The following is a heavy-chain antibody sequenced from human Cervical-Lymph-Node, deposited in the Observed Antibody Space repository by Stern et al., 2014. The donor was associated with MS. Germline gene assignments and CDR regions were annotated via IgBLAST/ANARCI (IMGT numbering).Heavy chain of an antibody. Sequence: VHLVESGPGLVKPSETLSLTCTVSGGSISSSSYYWGWIRQPPGKGLEWLGRIYYSGNAYYTPSLKSRVTISVDTSKNQFSLKLSSVTAADTAVYYCARPGGDYHWYFDLWGRGTLVTVSS. J-gene: IGHJ2*01. CDR3: ARPGGDYHWYFDL. V-gene: IGHV4-39*01. CDR2: IYYSGNA. CDR1: GGSISSSSYY. D-gene: IGHD4-17*01.